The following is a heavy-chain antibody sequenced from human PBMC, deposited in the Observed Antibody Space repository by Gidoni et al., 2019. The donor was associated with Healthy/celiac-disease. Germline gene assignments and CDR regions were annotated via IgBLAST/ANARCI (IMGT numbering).Heavy chain of an antibody. V-gene: IGHV1-69*02. CDR1: GGTFSSYT. CDR3: ARVVGSYVASNWFDP. Sequence: QVQLVQSGAEVKKPGSSVNVSCKASGGTFSSYTISWLRQAPGQGLEWMGRIIPILGIAHYAQKFQGRVTITADKFTSTAYMELSSRRSEDTAVYYCARVVGSYVASNWFDPWGQGTLVTVSS. D-gene: IGHD5-18*01. CDR2: IIPILGIA. J-gene: IGHJ5*02.